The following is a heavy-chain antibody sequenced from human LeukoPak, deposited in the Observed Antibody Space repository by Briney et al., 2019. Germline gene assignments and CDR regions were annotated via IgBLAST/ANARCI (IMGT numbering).Heavy chain of an antibody. CDR3: ARAYWDLPYFDY. CDR2: INTYSGKT. Sequence: ASVKVSCKASGYTFTSYNINWVRQAPGQGLEWMGWINTYSGKTRFAQKFQGRVTMTTDTSTSTVYMGLRSLRSGDTAVYFCARAYWDLPYFDYWGQGTRFIVSS. D-gene: IGHD2-8*02. J-gene: IGHJ4*02. CDR1: GYTFTSYN. V-gene: IGHV1-18*01.